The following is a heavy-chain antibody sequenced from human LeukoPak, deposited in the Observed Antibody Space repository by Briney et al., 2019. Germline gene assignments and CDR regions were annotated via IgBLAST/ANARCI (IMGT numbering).Heavy chain of an antibody. V-gene: IGHV3-43*02. CDR2: IHADGGRT. J-gene: IGHJ6*02. Sequence: GGSLRLSCAASGFAFADYAMHWVRQIPGKGLECVAHIHADGGRTFYADSVKGRFTVSRDNGKNSLFLQMDSLTSGDTALYYCSTWAFYHGLDVWGQGAMVIVSS. CDR1: GFAFADYA. CDR3: STWAFYHGLDV. D-gene: IGHD2/OR15-2a*01.